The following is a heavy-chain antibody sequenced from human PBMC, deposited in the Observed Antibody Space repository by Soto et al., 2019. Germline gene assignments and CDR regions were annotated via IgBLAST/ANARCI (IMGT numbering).Heavy chain of an antibody. V-gene: IGHV3-53*01. CDR1: GFTVSSNY. D-gene: IGHD3-9*01. J-gene: IGHJ6*02. CDR2: IYSGGST. CDR3: ARGPTIAYGMDV. Sequence: EVQLVDSGGGLIQPGGSLRLSCAASGFTVSSNYIRRVRQAPEKGLEWVSAIYSGGSTHYADSVKGRFTISRDNSKNTLYPQMNSLRAEDTAVYYCARGPTIAYGMDVWGQGTTVTVSS.